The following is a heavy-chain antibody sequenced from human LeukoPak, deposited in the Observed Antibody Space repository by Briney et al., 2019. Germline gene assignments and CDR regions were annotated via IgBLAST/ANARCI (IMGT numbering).Heavy chain of an antibody. J-gene: IGHJ4*02. CDR1: GGSITGKNDY. CDR2: VFHTGIT. V-gene: IGHV4-39*01. Sequence: SETLSLTCTVSGGSITGKNDYWGWIRQTPGKGLEWIGTVFHTGITHYNPSLKRRISMAVDTSKNQFSLNLNSVTAADTALYYCARHGILTDHSVRFWGQGILVTASA. CDR3: ARHGILTDHSVRF. D-gene: IGHD3-9*01.